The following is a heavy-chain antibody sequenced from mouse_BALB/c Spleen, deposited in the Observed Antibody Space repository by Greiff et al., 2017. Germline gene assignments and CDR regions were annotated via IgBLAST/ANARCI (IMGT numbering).Heavy chain of an antibody. CDR1: GFTFSDYY. J-gene: IGHJ2*01. Sequence: EGKLVESGGGLVKPGGSLKLSCAASGFTFSDYYMYWVRQTPEKRLEWVATISDGGSYTYYPDSVKGRFTISRDNAKNNLYLQMSSLKSEDTAMYYCASMNFDYWGQGTTLTVSS. CDR2: ISDGGSYT. V-gene: IGHV5-4*02. CDR3: ASMNFDY. D-gene: IGHD2-3*01.